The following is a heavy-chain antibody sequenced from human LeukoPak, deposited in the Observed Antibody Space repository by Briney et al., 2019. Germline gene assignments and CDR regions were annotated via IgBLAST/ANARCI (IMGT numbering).Heavy chain of an antibody. V-gene: IGHV5-51*01. CDR3: ARPPSRGYSSSFEY. CDR1: GYSFPTYW. J-gene: IGHJ4*02. Sequence: PGESLKISCKGSGYSFPTYWIAWVRQMPGKGLEWMGIIYPDESNIRYSPSFQGQVTTSADKSISTAYLQWSSLKASDTAMYYCARPPSRGYSSSFEYWGQGTLVTVSS. CDR2: IYPDESNI. D-gene: IGHD2-2*03.